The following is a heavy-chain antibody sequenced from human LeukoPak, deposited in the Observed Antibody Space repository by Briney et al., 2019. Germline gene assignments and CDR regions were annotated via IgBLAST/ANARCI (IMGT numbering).Heavy chain of an antibody. CDR3: ARDTYSSGWYGGFDY. J-gene: IGHJ4*02. D-gene: IGHD6-19*01. CDR1: RFTVSSNY. Sequence: PGGSLRLSCAASRFTVSSNYMSWVRQAPGKGLEWVSVIYSGGSTYYAGSVKGRFTMSRDNSKNTVCLQMNNLRAEDTAVYYCARDTYSSGWYGGFDYWGQGTLVTVSS. CDR2: IYSGGST. V-gene: IGHV3-66*02.